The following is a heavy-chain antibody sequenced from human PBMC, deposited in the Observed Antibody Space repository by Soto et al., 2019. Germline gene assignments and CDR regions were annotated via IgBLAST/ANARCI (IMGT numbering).Heavy chain of an antibody. D-gene: IGHD3-22*01. V-gene: IGHV3-23*01. CDR1: GFTFSSYA. Sequence: EVQLLESGGGLVQPGGSLRLSCAASGFTFSSYAMSWVRQAPGKGLEWVSAISGSGGSTYYADSVKGRFTISRDNSKNTLYLQMNSLRAEDTAVYYCAKAPGDSSGPYYYYGMDVWGQGTTVTVSS. CDR3: AKAPGDSSGPYYYYGMDV. CDR2: ISGSGGST. J-gene: IGHJ6*02.